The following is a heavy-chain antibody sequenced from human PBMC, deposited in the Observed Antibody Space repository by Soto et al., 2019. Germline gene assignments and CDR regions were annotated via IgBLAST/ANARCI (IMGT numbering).Heavy chain of an antibody. V-gene: IGHV3-74*03. Sequence: GGSLRLSCAASGLTFSSFWMHWVRQAPGKGLVWVSRINSDGSSTAYADSVKGRFTISRDNAKNTLYLQMSSLRAEDTAVYYCASDQYGAFFDYWGQGTLVTVSS. CDR3: ASDQYGAFFDY. CDR2: INSDGSST. CDR1: GLTFSSFW. J-gene: IGHJ4*02. D-gene: IGHD3-10*01.